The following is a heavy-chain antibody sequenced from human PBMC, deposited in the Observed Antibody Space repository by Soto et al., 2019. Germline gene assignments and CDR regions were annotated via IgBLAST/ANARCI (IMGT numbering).Heavy chain of an antibody. Sequence: DAQLLESGGGLVQPGKSLKLSCAASGFPFDIYTMSWVRQAPGKGLEWVSLIGGSGGGTNYAASVRGRFTTTRDNSKNTLYLHMRSLRPEDTAMYYCVNTRGLIDYWGQGTLVTVSS. CDR2: IGGSGGGT. J-gene: IGHJ4*02. CDR3: VNTRGLIDY. CDR1: GFPFDIYT. D-gene: IGHD1-1*01. V-gene: IGHV3-23*01.